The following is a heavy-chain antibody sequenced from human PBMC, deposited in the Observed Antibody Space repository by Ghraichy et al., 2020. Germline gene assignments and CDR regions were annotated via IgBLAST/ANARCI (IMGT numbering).Heavy chain of an antibody. Sequence: GESLNISCAASGFTFSSYSCNWVRQAPGKGLEWVSSITSSSLYTHYADSVKGRFTISRDNAKNSLYLQMNSLRAEDTAVYYCARSRYRFDTSGDAFDIWGQGTMVTVSS. D-gene: IGHD3-22*01. V-gene: IGHV3-21*01. CDR3: ARSRYRFDTSGDAFDI. J-gene: IGHJ3*02. CDR2: ITSSSLYT. CDR1: GFTFSSYS.